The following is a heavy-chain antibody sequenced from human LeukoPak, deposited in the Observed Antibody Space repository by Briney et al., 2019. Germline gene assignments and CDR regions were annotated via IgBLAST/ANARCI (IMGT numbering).Heavy chain of an antibody. CDR3: ARDDYSNSFDY. D-gene: IGHD4-11*01. Sequence: SETLSLTCTVSGGSISSGGYYWSWIRQHPGKGLEWIGYIYYSGSTYYNPSLKSRVTISVDTSKNQFSLKLCSVTAADTAVYYCARDDYSNSFDYWGQGTLVTVSS. J-gene: IGHJ4*02. CDR1: GGSISSGGYY. CDR2: IYYSGST. V-gene: IGHV4-31*03.